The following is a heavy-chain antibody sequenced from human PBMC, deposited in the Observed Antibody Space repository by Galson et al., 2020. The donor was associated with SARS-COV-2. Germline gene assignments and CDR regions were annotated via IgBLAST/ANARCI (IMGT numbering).Heavy chain of an antibody. CDR2: FFYSATS. CDR1: GDSISSSRYY. CDR3: ASENDSATWFFDN. D-gene: IGHD3-22*01. J-gene: IGHJ4*02. V-gene: IGHV4-39*07. Sequence: SETLSLTCTVSGDSISSSRYYWGWIRQPPGKGLEWIGSFFYSATSYYNASLKSRITMSVDTSKNQFSLTLTSVTAADTAVYFCASENDSATWFFDNWSQGTLVTVSS.